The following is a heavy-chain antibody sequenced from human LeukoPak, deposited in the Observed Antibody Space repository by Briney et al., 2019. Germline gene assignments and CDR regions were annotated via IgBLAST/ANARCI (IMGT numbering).Heavy chain of an antibody. CDR1: EFTFNNYW. Sequence: GGSLRLSCAASEFTFNNYWMSWVRQAPGKGLEWVANIKQDGSEKYYVDSVKGRFTISRDNSKNTLYLQMNSLRPGDTSVYYCAKDPVVVAAIKVRYMDVWGTGTTVTISS. D-gene: IGHD2-15*01. CDR3: AKDPVVVAAIKVRYMDV. J-gene: IGHJ6*03. CDR2: IKQDGSEK. V-gene: IGHV3-7*01.